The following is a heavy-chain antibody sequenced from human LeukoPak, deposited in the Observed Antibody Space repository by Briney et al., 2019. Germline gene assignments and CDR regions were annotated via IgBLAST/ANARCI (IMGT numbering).Heavy chain of an antibody. J-gene: IGHJ6*02. V-gene: IGHV3-23*01. CDR2: ISASGGST. Sequence: GGSLRLSCAASGFTFSSSAMSWVRQVPGKGLEWVLGISASGGSTYYADSVKGRFTISRDNSKNTLYLQMNSLRAEDTAVYYCAKFLDSSGYYYGGYYYGMDVWGQGTTVTVSS. CDR3: AKFLDSSGYYYGGYYYGMDV. D-gene: IGHD3-22*01. CDR1: GFTFSSSA.